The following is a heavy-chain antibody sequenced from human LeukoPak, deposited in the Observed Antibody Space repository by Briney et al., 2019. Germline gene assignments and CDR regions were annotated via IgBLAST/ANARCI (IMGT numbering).Heavy chain of an antibody. D-gene: IGHD6-13*01. CDR2: IYYSGST. J-gene: IGHJ6*02. V-gene: IGHV4-59*01. Sequence: PSETLSLTCTVSGGSISSYYWSWIRQPPGKGLEWIGYIYYSGSTNYNPSLKSRVTISVDTSKNQFSLKLSSVTAADTAVYYCARGWAKDSSNWYYVDYYYGMDVWGQGTTVTVSS. CDR1: GGSISSYY. CDR3: ARGWAKDSSNWYYVDYYYGMDV.